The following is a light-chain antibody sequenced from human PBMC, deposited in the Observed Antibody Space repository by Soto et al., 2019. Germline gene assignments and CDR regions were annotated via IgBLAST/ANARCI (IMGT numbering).Light chain of an antibody. CDR2: KAS. CDR3: QQYNAYPWT. CDR1: QSISSW. J-gene: IGKJ1*01. Sequence: DIQMTQSPSTLSASVGDRVTMTCRASQSISSWLAWYQRKPGKAPKLLIYKASTLESGGPPNFSGSGSGTEFSLPISSLQPEDFATYYCQQYNAYPWTFGQGTKVDIK. V-gene: IGKV1-5*03.